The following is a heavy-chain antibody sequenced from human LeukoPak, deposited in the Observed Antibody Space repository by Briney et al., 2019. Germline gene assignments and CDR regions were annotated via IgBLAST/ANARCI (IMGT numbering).Heavy chain of an antibody. V-gene: IGHV3-23*01. Sequence: GGSLRLSGAASGFTISSNYMSWVRQAPGKGLEWVSAISGSGDGTYYADSVKGRFTISRDNSKSMLYLEMNSLRAEDTATYYCAARPTSAAVAPSDFWGQGTLVTVSS. D-gene: IGHD6-19*01. CDR1: GFTISSNY. CDR3: AARPTSAAVAPSDF. CDR2: ISGSGDGT. J-gene: IGHJ4*02.